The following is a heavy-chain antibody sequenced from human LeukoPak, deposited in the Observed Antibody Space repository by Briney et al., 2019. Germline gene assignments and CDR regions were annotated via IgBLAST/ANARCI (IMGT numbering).Heavy chain of an antibody. D-gene: IGHD2-8*01. CDR2: ISSSGGGT. CDR3: AKGDKGVRQRFFDL. CDR1: GFTFSSYG. V-gene: IGHV3-23*01. J-gene: IGHJ2*01. Sequence: GGSPRLSCAASGFTFSSYGMTWVRQAPGKGLEWVSDISSSGGGTYYADSVKGRFTISRDNSKNTLYLQMDSLRAEDTAVYYCAKGDKGVRQRFFDLWGRGTLVTVSS.